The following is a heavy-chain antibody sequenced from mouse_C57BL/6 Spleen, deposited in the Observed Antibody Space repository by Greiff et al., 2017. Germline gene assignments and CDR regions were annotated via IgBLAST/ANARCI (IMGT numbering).Heavy chain of an antibody. D-gene: IGHD1-1*01. V-gene: IGHV1-22*01. CDR3: ARLITTVVANFDY. J-gene: IGHJ2*01. CDR1: GYTFTDYN. Sequence: EVQLQQSGPELVKPGASVKMSCKASGYTFTDYNMHWVKQSHGKSLEWIGYINPNNGGTSYNQKFKGKATLTVNKSSSTAYIELRSLTAEDSAVYYCARLITTVVANFDYWGQGTTPTVSS. CDR2: INPNNGGT.